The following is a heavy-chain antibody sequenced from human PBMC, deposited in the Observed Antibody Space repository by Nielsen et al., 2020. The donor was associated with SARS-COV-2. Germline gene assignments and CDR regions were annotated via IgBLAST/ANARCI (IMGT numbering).Heavy chain of an antibody. CDR1: GYSFSSFA. CDR2: INTNTGNP. Sequence: ASVKVSCKASGYSFSSFAMNWVRQAPGQGLEWMGWINTNTGNPTYAQGFRGQFVFSLDTSVSTAYLHISSLKAEDTAVYYCGRGMEGGQPIAVDYWGQGTLVTVSS. V-gene: IGHV7-4-1*02. D-gene: IGHD1-1*01. J-gene: IGHJ4*02. CDR3: GRGMEGGQPIAVDY.